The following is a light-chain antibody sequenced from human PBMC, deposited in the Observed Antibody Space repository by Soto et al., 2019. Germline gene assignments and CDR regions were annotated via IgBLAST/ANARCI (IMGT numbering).Light chain of an antibody. CDR2: GAS. V-gene: IGKV3-15*01. J-gene: IGKJ3*01. Sequence: EIVMTQSPATLSVSPGERATLSCRASQSVSSNLAWYQQKPGQAPRLLIYGASTTATGIPARFSGSGSGTDFTLTISSLQSEDFAVYYCQQYNNWPPFTFGPGTKVEIK. CDR3: QQYNNWPPFT. CDR1: QSVSSN.